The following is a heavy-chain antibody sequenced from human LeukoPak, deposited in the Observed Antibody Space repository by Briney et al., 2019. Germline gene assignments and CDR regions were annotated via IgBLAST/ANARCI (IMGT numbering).Heavy chain of an antibody. V-gene: IGHV4-59*01. Sequence: PSETLSLTCTVSGGSISSYYWSWIRQPPGKGLEWIGYIYYSGSTNYNPSLKSRVTISVDTSKNQFSLKLSSVTAADTAVYYCARFRKSSGTFDYWGPGTLVTVSS. D-gene: IGHD3-22*01. CDR2: IYYSGST. J-gene: IGHJ4*02. CDR1: GGSISSYY. CDR3: ARFRKSSGTFDY.